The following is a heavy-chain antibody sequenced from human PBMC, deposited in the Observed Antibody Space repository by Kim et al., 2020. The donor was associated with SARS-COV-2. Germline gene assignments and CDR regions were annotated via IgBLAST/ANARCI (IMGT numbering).Heavy chain of an antibody. J-gene: IGHJ5*02. CDR3: ANTPGIAAAGLSNWFDP. D-gene: IGHD6-13*01. V-gene: IGHV5-10-1*01. CDR1: GYSFTSYW. Sequence: GESLKMSCKGSGYSFTSYWINWVRQMPGKGLEWMGRIDPSDSYTNYSPSFQGHVTISADKSISTAYLQWNSLKASDTAMYYCANTPGIAAAGLSNWFDPWGQGTLVTVSS. CDR2: IDPSDSYT.